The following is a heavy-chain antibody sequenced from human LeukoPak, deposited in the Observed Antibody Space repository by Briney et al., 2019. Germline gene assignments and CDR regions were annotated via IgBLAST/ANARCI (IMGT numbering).Heavy chain of an antibody. CDR1: GFTVSSNY. D-gene: IGHD3-22*01. V-gene: IGHV3-53*01. J-gene: IGHJ4*02. CDR2: IYSGGST. Sequence: GGSLRLSCAASGFTVSSNYVSWVRQAPGKGLEWVSVIYSGGSTYYADSVKGRFTISRDNSKNTLYLQMNSLRAEDTAVYYCARETYYYDSSGPVSNYWGQGALVTVSS. CDR3: ARETYYYDSSGPVSNY.